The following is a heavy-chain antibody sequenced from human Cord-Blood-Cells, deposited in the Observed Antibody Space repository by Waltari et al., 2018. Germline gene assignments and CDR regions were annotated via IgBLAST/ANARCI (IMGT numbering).Heavy chain of an antibody. CDR1: GFTFSSYS. Sequence: EVQLVESGGGLVQPGGSLRLSCAASGFTFSSYSMNWVRQAPGTGLEWVSYISSSSRTIYYAESVKGRFTISRDNAKNSLYLQMNSLRAEDTAVYYCARGLLNYFCAGTTHDAFDIWGQGTMVTVSS. CDR2: ISSSSRTI. CDR3: ARGLLNYFCAGTTHDAFDI. D-gene: IGHD1-1*01. J-gene: IGHJ3*02. V-gene: IGHV3-48*01.